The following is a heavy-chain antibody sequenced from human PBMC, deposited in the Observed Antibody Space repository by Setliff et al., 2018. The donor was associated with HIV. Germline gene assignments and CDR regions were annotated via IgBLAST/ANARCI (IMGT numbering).Heavy chain of an antibody. CDR2: MYYSGST. J-gene: IGHJ4*02. Sequence: SETLSLTCTVSNGSISSHYWSWIRQPPGKGLEWIGNMYYSGSTNYNPSLKSRVTISVDTSKNQFSLKLSSVTTADTAVYYCARATATWLVDNWGQGTLVTVSS. D-gene: IGHD2-15*01. CDR3: ARATATWLVDN. CDR1: NGSISSHY. V-gene: IGHV4-59*11.